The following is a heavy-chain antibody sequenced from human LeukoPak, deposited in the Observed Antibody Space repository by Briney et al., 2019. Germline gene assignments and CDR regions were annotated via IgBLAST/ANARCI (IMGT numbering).Heavy chain of an antibody. D-gene: IGHD6-25*01. CDR3: YSDIAPGERP. Sequence: SVKVSCKASGGTFSSYAISWVRQAPGQGLEWMGGIIPIFGTANYAQKFQGRVTITTDESTSTAYMELSSLRSEDTAVYYCYSDIAPGERPWGQGTLVTVSS. CDR1: GGTFSSYA. CDR2: IIPIFGTA. J-gene: IGHJ5*02. V-gene: IGHV1-69*05.